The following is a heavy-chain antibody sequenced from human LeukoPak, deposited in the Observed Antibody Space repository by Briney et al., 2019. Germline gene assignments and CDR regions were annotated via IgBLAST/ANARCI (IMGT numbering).Heavy chain of an antibody. V-gene: IGHV3-73*01. Sequence: GGSLRLSCAASGFTFSGSALHWVRQASGKGLEWVGRIRSTANGYATAYAASVKGRFTISRDDSKNTAYLQMDSLKTEDTAVYYCASQKIMSFPSARFDYWGQGTLVTVSS. CDR3: ASQKIMSFPSARFDY. CDR1: GFTFSGSA. CDR2: IRSTANGYAT. D-gene: IGHD3-16*01. J-gene: IGHJ4*02.